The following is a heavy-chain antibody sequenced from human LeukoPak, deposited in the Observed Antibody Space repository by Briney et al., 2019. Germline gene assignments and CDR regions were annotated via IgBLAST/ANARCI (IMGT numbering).Heavy chain of an antibody. J-gene: IGHJ6*02. CDR2: ISAYNGNT. CDR1: GYTFTSYG. Sequence: ASVKVSCKASGYTFTSYGISWVRQAPGQGLEWMGWISAYNGNTNYAQKLQGRVTMTTDTSTSTAYMELRSLRSDDTAVYYCARAGGVVATKTHYYYYGMDVWGQGTTVTVSS. CDR3: ARAGGVVATKTHYYYYGMDV. D-gene: IGHD5-12*01. V-gene: IGHV1-18*01.